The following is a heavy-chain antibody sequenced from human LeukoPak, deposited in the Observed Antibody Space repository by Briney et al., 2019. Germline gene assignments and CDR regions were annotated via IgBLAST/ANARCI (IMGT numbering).Heavy chain of an antibody. D-gene: IGHD2-2*01. Sequence: EGSLRLSCAGSGFTISSYWMHWVRQAPGKGLVWVSRINRDGSTTNYADSVKGRFTISRDNSKNTLYLQMNSLRAEDTAVYYCAKGYDYGDYWGQGTLVTVSS. CDR1: GFTISSYW. CDR3: AKGYDYGDY. CDR2: INRDGSTT. V-gene: IGHV3-74*01. J-gene: IGHJ4*02.